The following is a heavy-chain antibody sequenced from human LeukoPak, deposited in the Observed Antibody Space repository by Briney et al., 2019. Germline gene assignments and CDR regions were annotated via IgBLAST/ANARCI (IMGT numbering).Heavy chain of an antibody. Sequence: GGSLRLSCAVSGFTVYSNYMTWVRQAPGKGPEWLSVIHSGGDTYYADSVKGRFTISRDNSKNMVYLQMNSLRAEDTAVYYCARGSLGLLVVVILDYWGQGTRVTVSS. CDR1: GFTVYSNY. J-gene: IGHJ4*02. D-gene: IGHD3-22*01. CDR2: IHSGGDT. CDR3: ARGSLGLLVVVILDY. V-gene: IGHV3-53*01.